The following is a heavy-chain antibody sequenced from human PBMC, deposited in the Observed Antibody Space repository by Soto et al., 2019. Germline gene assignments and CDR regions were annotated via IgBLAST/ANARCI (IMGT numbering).Heavy chain of an antibody. J-gene: IGHJ6*02. CDR1: GDSISSGYY. CDR3: ARGLGYGGDYYYYYGMDV. CDR2: IYHSGST. D-gene: IGHD3-16*01. Sequence: SETLSLTCAVSGDSISSGYYWGWIRQPPGKGLEWIGSIYHSGSTYYNPSLKSRVTISVDTSKNQFSLKLSSVTAADTAVYYCARGLGYGGDYYYYYGMDVWGQGTTVTVSS. V-gene: IGHV4-38-2*01.